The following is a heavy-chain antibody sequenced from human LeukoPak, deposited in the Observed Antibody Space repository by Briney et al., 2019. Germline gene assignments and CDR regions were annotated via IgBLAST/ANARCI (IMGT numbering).Heavy chain of an antibody. Sequence: ASVKVSCKASGYTFTGYYMHCVRQAPGQGLEWMGWIHPSTGNPTYAQGFTGRFVFSLDTSVSTTYLQISSLKAEDSAVYYCARAYQRLGELSLPDYWGQGTLVTVSS. D-gene: IGHD3-16*02. CDR2: IHPSTGNP. CDR3: ARAYQRLGELSLPDY. J-gene: IGHJ4*02. CDR1: GYTFTGYY. V-gene: IGHV7-4-1*02.